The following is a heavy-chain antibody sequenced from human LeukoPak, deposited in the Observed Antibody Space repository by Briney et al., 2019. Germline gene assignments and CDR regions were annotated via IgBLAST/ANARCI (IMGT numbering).Heavy chain of an antibody. CDR1: GGSISSGGYS. CDR3: ARRLGEYHLDY. D-gene: IGHD3-16*01. J-gene: IGHJ4*02. Sequence: SETLSLTCAVSGGSISSGGYSWSWIRQPPGKGLEWIGYIYHSGSTYYNPSLKSRVTISVDRSKNQFSLKLSSVTAADTAVYYCARRLGEYHLDYWGQGTLVTVSS. V-gene: IGHV4-30-2*01. CDR2: IYHSGST.